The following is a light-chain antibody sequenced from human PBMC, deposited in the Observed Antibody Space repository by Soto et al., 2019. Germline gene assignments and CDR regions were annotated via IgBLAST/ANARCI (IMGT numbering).Light chain of an antibody. CDR2: GAS. CDR3: QQYNNWPQT. V-gene: IGKV3-15*01. CDR1: QSVSSN. Sequence: EIASTPPPATLSVSPGERVTLSCRASQSVSSNLAWYQQKHGQAPRLLIHGASTRATGVPAWFSGRGSGTDYTLTISSLQFEDFAVYYCQQYNNWPQTLGKGNKVDIK. J-gene: IGKJ1*01.